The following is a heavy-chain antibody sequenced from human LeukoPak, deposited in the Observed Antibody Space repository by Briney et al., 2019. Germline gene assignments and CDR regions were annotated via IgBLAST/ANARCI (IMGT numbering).Heavy chain of an antibody. J-gene: IGHJ3*02. V-gene: IGHV4-39*07. D-gene: IGHD1-7*01. Sequence: SETLSLTCNVSGDTIYSSSYYWGWIRQPPGKGLEWIGSIYYSGSTYYNPSLKSRVTISVDTSKNQFSLKLSSVTAADTAVYYRARDSRYNWNYFTAFDIWGQGTMVTVSS. CDR1: GDTIYSSSYY. CDR3: ARDSRYNWNYFTAFDI. CDR2: IYYSGST.